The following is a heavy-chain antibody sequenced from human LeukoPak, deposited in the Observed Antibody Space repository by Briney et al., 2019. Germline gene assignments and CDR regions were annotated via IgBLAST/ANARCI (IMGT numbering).Heavy chain of an antibody. CDR1: GFTFSSYA. D-gene: IGHD6-19*01. V-gene: IGHV3-53*01. CDR3: ARDQYSSGWSDY. J-gene: IGHJ4*02. CDR2: IYSGGST. Sequence: GGSLRLSCAASGFTFSSYAMSWVRQAPGKGLEWVSVIYSGGSTYYADSVKGRFTISRDNSKNTLYLQMNSLRAEDTAVYYCARDQYSSGWSDYWGQGTLVTVSS.